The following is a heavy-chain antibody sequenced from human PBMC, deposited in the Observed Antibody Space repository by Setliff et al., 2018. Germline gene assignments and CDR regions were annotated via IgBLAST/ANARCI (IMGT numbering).Heavy chain of an antibody. D-gene: IGHD4-4*01. Sequence: GASVKVSCKASGYTLTKYYMHWVRQAPGQGLEWMGIINPTGGLTRYAQKFQGRVTMTRDTSTSTVYLEVNSLRPEDTAVYYCARADYIRYFYMDAWGKGTTVTVSS. CDR3: ARADYIRYFYMDA. CDR2: INPTGGLT. CDR1: GYTLTKYY. J-gene: IGHJ6*03. V-gene: IGHV1-46*01.